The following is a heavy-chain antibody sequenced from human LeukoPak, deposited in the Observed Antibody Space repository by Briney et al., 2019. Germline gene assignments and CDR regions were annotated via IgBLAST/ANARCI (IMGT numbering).Heavy chain of an antibody. J-gene: IGHJ4*02. CDR3: ASSTAVTTHYFDF. CDR2: IYPGDSDT. Sequence: PGQSLKISCKGSGYSFASYWIGWVGQLPGKGLEWMGIIYPGDSDTRYSPSFQGQVTISADKSIKTASLQWSSLKASDTAIYYCASSTAVTTHYFDFWGQGTLVTVSS. CDR1: GYSFASYW. V-gene: IGHV5-51*01. D-gene: IGHD4-17*01.